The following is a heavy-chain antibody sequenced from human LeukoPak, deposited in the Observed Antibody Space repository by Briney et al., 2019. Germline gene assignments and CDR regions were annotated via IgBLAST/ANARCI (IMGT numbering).Heavy chain of an antibody. CDR2: VDPKDGET. Sequence: ASVKVSCKVSGYTFTDYYMHWVQQAPGKGLEWMGLVDPKDGETIYVEKFQGRVTITADTSTDTAYMELSSLRSDGTAVYYCARDGSSSGYYSGYWGQGTLVTVSS. V-gene: IGHV1-69-2*01. J-gene: IGHJ4*02. CDR1: GYTFTDYY. D-gene: IGHD3-22*01. CDR3: ARDGSSSGYYSGY.